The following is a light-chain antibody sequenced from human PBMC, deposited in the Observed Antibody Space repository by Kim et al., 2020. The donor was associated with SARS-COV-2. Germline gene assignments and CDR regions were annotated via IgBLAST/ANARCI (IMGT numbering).Light chain of an antibody. V-gene: IGLV3-1*01. CDR2: QDS. CDR3: QAWDSSTMV. Sequence: SVSPGQSASNTCSVDKLGDNYACWYQQKPGQSPVLVIYQDSKLFSVISEPFSSSNSGNTATLSISGTQAMEEADYYCQAWDSSTMVFGGGTQLTVL. CDR1: KLGDNY. J-gene: IGLJ2*01.